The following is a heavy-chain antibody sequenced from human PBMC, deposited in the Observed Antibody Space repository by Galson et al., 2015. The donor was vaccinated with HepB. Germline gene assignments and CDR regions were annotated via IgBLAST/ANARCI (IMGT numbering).Heavy chain of an antibody. CDR2: ISSSSSYI. D-gene: IGHD6-19*01. CDR1: GFTFSSYS. V-gene: IGHV3-21*01. CDR3: ARDPREWLVYYYYYGMDV. Sequence: SLRLSCAASGFTFSSYSMNRVRQAPGKGLEWVSSISSSSSYIYYADSVKGRFTISRDNAKNSLYLQMNSLRAEDTAVYYCARDPREWLVYYYYYGMDVWGQGTTVTVSS. J-gene: IGHJ6*02.